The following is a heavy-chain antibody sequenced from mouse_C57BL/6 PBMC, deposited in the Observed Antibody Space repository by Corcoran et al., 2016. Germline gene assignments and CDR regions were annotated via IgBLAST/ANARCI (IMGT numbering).Heavy chain of an antibody. J-gene: IGHJ4*01. CDR3: ARGEWLLYYYAMDY. V-gene: IGHV9-3*01. CDR1: GYTFTTYG. CDR2: INTYSGVP. D-gene: IGHD2-3*01. Sequence: QIQLVQSGPELKKPGETVKISCKASGYTFTTYGMSWVKQAPGKGLKWMGWINTYSGVPTYADDFKGRFAFSLETSASTAYLQINNLKNEDTATYFCARGEWLLYYYAMDYWGQGTSVTVSS.